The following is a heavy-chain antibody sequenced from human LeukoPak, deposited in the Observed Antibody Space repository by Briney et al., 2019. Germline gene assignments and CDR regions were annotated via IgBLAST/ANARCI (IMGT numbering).Heavy chain of an antibody. V-gene: IGHV4-34*01. J-gene: IGHJ6*03. CDR2: INHSGST. CDR1: GGSFSGYY. CDR3: ARGGVASYYYYYMDV. D-gene: IGHD3-3*01. Sequence: PSETLSLTCAAYGGSFSGYYWSWIRQPPGKGLEWIGEINHSGSTNYNPSLKSRVTISVDTSKNQFSLKLSSATAADTAVYYCARGGVASYYYYYMDVWGKGTTVTVSS.